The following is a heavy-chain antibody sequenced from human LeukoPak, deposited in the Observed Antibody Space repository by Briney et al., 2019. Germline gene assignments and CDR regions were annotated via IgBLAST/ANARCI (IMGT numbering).Heavy chain of an antibody. CDR3: ARSRHYDFWSGYPDYGMDV. J-gene: IGHJ6*02. CDR2: INPNSGGT. V-gene: IGHV1-2*04. D-gene: IGHD3-3*01. CDR1: GYTFTSYY. Sequence: ASVEVSCKASGYTFTSYYMHWVRQAPGQGLEWMGWINPNSGGTNYAQKFQGWVTMTRDTSISTAYMELSRLRSDDTAVYYCARSRHYDFWSGYPDYGMDVWGQGTTVTVSS.